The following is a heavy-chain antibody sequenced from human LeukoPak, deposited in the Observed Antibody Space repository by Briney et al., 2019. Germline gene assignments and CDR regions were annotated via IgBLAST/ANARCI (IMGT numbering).Heavy chain of an antibody. CDR1: GSAMSRER. V-gene: IGHV4-59*01. J-gene: IGHJ4*02. CDR3: ARGGLLWFGEFVDY. Sequence: SVTCPKSGSAMSRERGKSMLEAAALRQKRIGYIYYSGSTNYNPSLKSRVTISVDTSKNQSSLKLSSVTAADTAVYYCARGGLLWFGEFVDYWGQGTLVAVSS. CDR2: IYYSGST. D-gene: IGHD3-10*01.